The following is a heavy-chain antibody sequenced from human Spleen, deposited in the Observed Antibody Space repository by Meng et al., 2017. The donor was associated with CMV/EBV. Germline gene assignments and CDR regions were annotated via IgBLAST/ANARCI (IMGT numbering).Heavy chain of an antibody. CDR3: ARAITMVRGYYYYGMDV. D-gene: IGHD3-10*01. J-gene: IGHJ6*02. CDR2: MNPNSGNT. V-gene: IGHV1-8*01. CDR1: GYTFTSYD. Sequence: ASVKVSCKASGYTFTSYDINWVRQATGQGLEGMGWMNPNSGNTGYAKKFQGRVTMTRNTSISTAYMELSSLRSEDTTVYYCARAITMVRGYYYYGMDVWGQGTTVTVSS.